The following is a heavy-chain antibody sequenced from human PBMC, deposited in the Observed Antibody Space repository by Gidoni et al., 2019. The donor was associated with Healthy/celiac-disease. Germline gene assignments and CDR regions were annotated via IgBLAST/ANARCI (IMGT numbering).Heavy chain of an antibody. D-gene: IGHD6-13*01. CDR3: ARDRCSSSCRNNWFDP. CDR1: GFTFSSYS. CDR2: ISSSSSTI. Sequence: EVQLVESGGGLVQPGGSLRLSCAASGFTFSSYSMNWVRQAPGKGLEWVSYISSSSSTIYYADSVKGRFTISRDNAKNSLYLQMNSRRDEDTAVYYCARDRCSSSCRNNWFDPWGQGTLVTVSS. J-gene: IGHJ5*02. V-gene: IGHV3-48*02.